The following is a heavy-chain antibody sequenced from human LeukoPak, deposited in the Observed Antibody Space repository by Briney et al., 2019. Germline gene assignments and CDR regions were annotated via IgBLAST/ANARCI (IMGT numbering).Heavy chain of an antibody. CDR3: AKDSYYGSGSYFYFDY. Sequence: PGTSLRLSCAAAGFTFSSYGMHWVRQAPGKGLEWVAVVSYDGSNKYYADSVKGRFTISRDNSKNTLYLQMNSLRPEDTAVYYCAKDSYYGSGSYFYFDYWGQGTLVTVSS. CDR1: GFTFSSYG. J-gene: IGHJ4*02. V-gene: IGHV3-30*18. CDR2: VSYDGSNK. D-gene: IGHD3-10*01.